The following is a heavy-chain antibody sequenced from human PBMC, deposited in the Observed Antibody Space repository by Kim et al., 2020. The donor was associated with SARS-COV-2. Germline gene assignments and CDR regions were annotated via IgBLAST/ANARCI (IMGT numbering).Heavy chain of an antibody. V-gene: IGHV3-11*04. D-gene: IGHD3-16*01. Sequence: GGSLRLSCTTSGFTFRNYYMNWIRQAPGQGLEWIADINSYGDTIYYADSVKGRFTISRDNTRNSLYLQMNSLTVEDTAVYYCGRDPGRLYLGDLYVWGHGTTVIASS. CDR2: INSYGDTI. CDR3: GRDPGRLYLGDLYV. CDR1: GFTFRNYY. J-gene: IGHJ6*02.